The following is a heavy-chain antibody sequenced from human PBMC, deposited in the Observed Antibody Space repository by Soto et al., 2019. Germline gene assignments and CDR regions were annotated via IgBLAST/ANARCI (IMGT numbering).Heavy chain of an antibody. V-gene: IGHV4-59*13. J-gene: IGHJ2*01. CDR3: TTIRHPYWYFDL. CDR1: GHSISSYY. CDR2: IYSGGNT. Sequence: PSETLSLTCSVSGHSISSYYWTWIRQAPGKRLEWIGHIYSGGNTNYNPSLKSRVTISVDTSKNQFSLNLGSLTAADSAVYYCTTIRHPYWYFDLWGRGTLVTSPQ.